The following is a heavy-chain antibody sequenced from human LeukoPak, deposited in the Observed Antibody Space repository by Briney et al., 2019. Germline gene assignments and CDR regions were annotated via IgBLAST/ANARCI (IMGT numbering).Heavy chain of an antibody. CDR2: ISYDGSDK. CDR3: ARGSDGDYDLYFDY. CDR1: GFTFNTCL. V-gene: IGHV3-30*03. J-gene: IGHJ4*02. Sequence: GGSLRLSCAASGFTFNTCLMHWVRQAPGKGLEWVAVISYDGSDKYYADSVNGRFTISRDNSKGTLYLQMNSLRGEDTAVYYCARGSDGDYDLYFDYWGQGTLVTVSS. D-gene: IGHD4-17*01.